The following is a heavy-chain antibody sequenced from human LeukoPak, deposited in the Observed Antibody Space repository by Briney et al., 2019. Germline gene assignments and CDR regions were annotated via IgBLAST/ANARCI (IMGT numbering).Heavy chain of an antibody. Sequence: GGSLRLSCAASGFSVRNSYMNWVRQAPGKGLQWVSVIYSGGSTYYADFVKGRFTISRDISKNTVYLQMNDLRGEDTAVYYCAREPVTTYFYHYYMDVWGKGTTVTVSS. V-gene: IGHV3-66*02. CDR3: AREPVTTYFYHYYMDV. CDR1: GFSVRNSY. J-gene: IGHJ6*03. CDR2: IYSGGST. D-gene: IGHD4-11*01.